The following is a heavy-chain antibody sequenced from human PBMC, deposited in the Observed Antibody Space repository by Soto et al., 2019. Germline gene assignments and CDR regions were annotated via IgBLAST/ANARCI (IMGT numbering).Heavy chain of an antibody. D-gene: IGHD2-21*02. CDR1: GYTFTSYY. Sequence: QVLLMQSGAEVTRPGASVKVSCKASGYTFTSYYMHWVRQAPGQGLEWMAMINPSGGRTKYAQIFQGRVTLTRDTSTGTVDMELSSLTSEDTAIYYCARGPSCGGDCYLFDYWGQGTQVTVSS. J-gene: IGHJ4*02. V-gene: IGHV1-46*01. CDR3: ARGPSCGGDCYLFDY. CDR2: INPSGGRT.